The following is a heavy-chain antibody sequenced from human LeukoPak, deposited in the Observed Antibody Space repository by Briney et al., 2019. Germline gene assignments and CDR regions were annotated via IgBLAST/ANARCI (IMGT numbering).Heavy chain of an antibody. Sequence: VASVKVSCKASGYTFTDYYMHWVRQAPGQGLEWMGWINPNSGGTNLAQKFQGRVAMTRDTSISTAYLELGSLRSDDTAVYFCARARWQLVPYFDSWGQGTLVTVSS. CDR2: INPNSGGT. CDR3: ARARWQLVPYFDS. CDR1: GYTFTDYY. J-gene: IGHJ4*02. D-gene: IGHD6-6*01. V-gene: IGHV1-2*02.